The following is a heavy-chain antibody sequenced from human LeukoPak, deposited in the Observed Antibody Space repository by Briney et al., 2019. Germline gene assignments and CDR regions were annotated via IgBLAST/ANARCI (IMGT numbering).Heavy chain of an antibody. D-gene: IGHD2-8*02. CDR3: ARVFTGGSYLDY. V-gene: IGHV1-69*05. CDR2: TIPIFGTA. J-gene: IGHJ4*02. CDR1: GGTFSSYA. Sequence: SVKVSCKASGGTFSSYAISWVRQAPGQGLEWVGGTIPIFGTANYAQKFQGRVTMTTDTSTSTAYMELRSLRSDDTAVYYCARVFTGGSYLDYWGQGTLVTVSS.